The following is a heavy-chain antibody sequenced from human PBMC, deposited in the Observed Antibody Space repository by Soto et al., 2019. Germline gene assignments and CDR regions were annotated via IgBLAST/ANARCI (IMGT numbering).Heavy chain of an antibody. CDR3: VLGTGYSYASYYFDF. J-gene: IGHJ4*02. D-gene: IGHD5-18*01. CDR2: ISWDGENT. CDR1: GFTFGDHT. Sequence: PGGSLRLSCAASGFTFGDHTMHWVRQPPRKGLEWVSLISWDGENTSYADSVEGRFTTSRDNSENSLYLQMNSLKTDDTALYYCVLGTGYSYASYYFDFWGRGTQVTVSS. V-gene: IGHV3-43*01.